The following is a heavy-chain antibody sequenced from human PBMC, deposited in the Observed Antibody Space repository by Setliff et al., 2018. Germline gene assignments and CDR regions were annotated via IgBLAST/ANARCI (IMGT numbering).Heavy chain of an antibody. CDR1: GFTFSDHH. J-gene: IGHJ4*02. V-gene: IGHV3-72*01. CDR2: SRNKANTYTI. CDR3: ARSPALDY. Sequence: PGGSLRLSCAASGFTFSDHHIDWVRQAPGKGLEWVGRSRNKANTYTIAYAASVEGRFTISRDDSENSVYLEMNRLNTDDTAVYYCARSPALDYWGQGTLVTVSS. D-gene: IGHD2-15*01.